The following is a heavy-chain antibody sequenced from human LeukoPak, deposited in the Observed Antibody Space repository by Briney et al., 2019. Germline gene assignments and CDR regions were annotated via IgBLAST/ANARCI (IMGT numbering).Heavy chain of an antibody. V-gene: IGHV4-31*03. D-gene: IGHD4-17*01. J-gene: IGHJ4*02. CDR1: GGSISSGGYY. Sequence: PPQTLSLTCTVSGGSISSGGYYWSWIRQHPGKGLEWIGYIYYSGSTYYNPSLKSRVTITVDTSKNQFSLKLSSVTAADTAVYYCAVMFTVTTHFDYWGQGTLVTVSS. CDR2: IYYSGST. CDR3: AVMFTVTTHFDY.